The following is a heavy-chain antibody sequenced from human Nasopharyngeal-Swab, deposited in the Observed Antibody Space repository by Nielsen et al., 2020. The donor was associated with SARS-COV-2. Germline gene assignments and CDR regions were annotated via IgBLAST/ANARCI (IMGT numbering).Heavy chain of an antibody. CDR1: GGSISSSSYF. J-gene: IGHJ4*02. Sequence: SETLSLTCNVSGGSISSSSYFWGWIRQPPGKGLEWIGNIYYSGSTYYNPSLKSRVAMSIDTSKNQFSPKLSSVTAADTAVYYCAGASSSMGGGFDYWGQGTLVAVSS. CDR2: IYYSGST. V-gene: IGHV4-39*01. D-gene: IGHD3-16*01. CDR3: AGASSSMGGGFDY.